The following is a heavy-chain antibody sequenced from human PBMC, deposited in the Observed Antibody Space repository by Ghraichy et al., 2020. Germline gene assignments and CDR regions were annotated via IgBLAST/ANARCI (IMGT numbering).Heavy chain of an antibody. CDR2: INHSGST. V-gene: IGHV4-34*01. Sequence: SETLSLTCAVYGGSFSGYYWSWIRQPPGKGLEWIGEINHSGSTNYNPSLKSRVTISVDTSKNQFSLKLSSVTAADTAVYYCARGGGGGSYYRDYWGQGTLVTVSS. CDR3: ARGGGGGSYYRDY. J-gene: IGHJ4*02. D-gene: IGHD1-26*01. CDR1: GGSFSGYY.